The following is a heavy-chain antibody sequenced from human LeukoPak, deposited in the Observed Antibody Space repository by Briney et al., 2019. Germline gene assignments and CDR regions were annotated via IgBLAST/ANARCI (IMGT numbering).Heavy chain of an antibody. Sequence: PGGSLRLSCAASGFTVSTVYMTWVRQAPGKGLEWVSVIYGGHTAYYADSVKDRFTISRDNPKNTLNLQMNSLRAEDTAVYYCARSRDSSGWYGDYDYWGQGTLVTVSS. CDR2: IYGGHTA. J-gene: IGHJ4*02. V-gene: IGHV3-53*01. CDR3: ARSRDSSGWYGDYDY. D-gene: IGHD6-19*01. CDR1: GFTVSTVY.